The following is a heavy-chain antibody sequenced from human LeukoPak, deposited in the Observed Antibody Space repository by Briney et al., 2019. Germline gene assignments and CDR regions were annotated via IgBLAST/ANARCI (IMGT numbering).Heavy chain of an antibody. Sequence: GGSLRLSCAASGFTVSSHYMSWVRQAPGMGLEWVSVIYSDGSTYYADSVKGRFTISRDNSKNTLYLQMNSLRAEDTAVYYCARADGSSGYPDYWGQGTLVTVSS. CDR1: GFTVSSHY. V-gene: IGHV3-53*01. CDR2: IYSDGST. D-gene: IGHD3-22*01. J-gene: IGHJ4*02. CDR3: ARADGSSGYPDY.